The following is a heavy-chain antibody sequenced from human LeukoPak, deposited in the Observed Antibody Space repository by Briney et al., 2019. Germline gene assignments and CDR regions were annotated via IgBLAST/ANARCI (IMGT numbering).Heavy chain of an antibody. CDR2: IYYSGST. D-gene: IGHD1-26*01. V-gene: IGHV4-61*01. Sequence: SETLSLTCTVSGGSVSSGSCYWSWIRQPPGKGLEWIGYIYYSGSTNYNPSLKSRVTISVDTSKNQFSLKLSSVTAADTAVYYCARDSSGSYGYWGQGTLVTVSS. CDR1: GGSVSSGSCY. CDR3: ARDSSGSYGY. J-gene: IGHJ4*02.